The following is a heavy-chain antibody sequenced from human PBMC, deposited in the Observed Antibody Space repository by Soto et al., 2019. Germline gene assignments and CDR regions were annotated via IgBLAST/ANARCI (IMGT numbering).Heavy chain of an antibody. Sequence: EMQLLESGGGLVQPGGSLRLSCVVSGFSFSTYGVTWVRQAPGKGLEWVCGVSGGSGVTHYTDSVKGRFTISGDSSRTIVYLQMNSLRPDDTAVYYCATWHLREHAYDIWGQGTAVTVSS. CDR3: ATWHLREHAYDI. V-gene: IGHV3-23*01. D-gene: IGHD4-17*01. CDR2: VSGGSGVT. CDR1: GFSFSTYG. J-gene: IGHJ3*02.